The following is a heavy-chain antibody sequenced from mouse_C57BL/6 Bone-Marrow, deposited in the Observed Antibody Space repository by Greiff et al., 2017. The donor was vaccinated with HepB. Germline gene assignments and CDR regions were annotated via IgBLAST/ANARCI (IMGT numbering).Heavy chain of an antibody. Sequence: QVQLQQSGAELVKPGASVKISCKASGYAFSSYWMNWVKQRPGKGLEWIGQIYPGYGDTNYNGKFKGKATLTADKSSSTAYMQLSSLTSEDSAVYFCARPYSNYGAWFAYWGQGTLVTVSA. CDR1: GYAFSSYW. V-gene: IGHV1-80*01. CDR3: ARPYSNYGAWFAY. CDR2: IYPGYGDT. J-gene: IGHJ3*01. D-gene: IGHD2-5*01.